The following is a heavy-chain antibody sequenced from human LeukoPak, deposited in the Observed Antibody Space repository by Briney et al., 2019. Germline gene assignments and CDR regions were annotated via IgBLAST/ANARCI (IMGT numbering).Heavy chain of an antibody. D-gene: IGHD3-3*01. J-gene: IGHJ4*02. CDR3: ARDRAWNYFDY. Sequence: GGSLRLSCAASGFTVNSNYWSWVRQAPGKGLEWVAIISNDGSRKYYAHSVEGRFTISRDNSKNTLYLQMDSLRAEDTAVYYCARDRAWNYFDYWGQGTLVTVSS. CDR1: GFTVNSNY. CDR2: ISNDGSRK. V-gene: IGHV3-30*03.